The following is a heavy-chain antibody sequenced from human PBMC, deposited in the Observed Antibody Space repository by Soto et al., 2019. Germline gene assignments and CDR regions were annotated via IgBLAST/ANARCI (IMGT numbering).Heavy chain of an antibody. CDR1: VGSFNIYT. J-gene: IGHJ6*02. V-gene: IGHV1-69*06. CDR3: ARTQGFYPLDV. Sequence: QVQLVQSGAEVKKPGSSVKVSCKASVGSFNIYTINWVRQAPGQGLEWMGGVLPIFGTTNYAQKFQGRVTITADKSASTSYMELSSLRSDDTAVYYCARTQGFYPLDVWGQGTTVTVSS. CDR2: VLPIFGTT.